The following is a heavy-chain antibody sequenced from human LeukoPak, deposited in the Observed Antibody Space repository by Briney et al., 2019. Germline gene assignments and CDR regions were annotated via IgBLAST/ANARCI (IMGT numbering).Heavy chain of an antibody. Sequence: ASVKVSCKASGGTFSSYAISWVRQAPGQGLEWMGGIIPIFGTANYAQKFQGRVTITADESTSTAYMELSSLRSEDTAVYYCARDNDIAAAGTSHYFDYWGQGTLVTVSS. J-gene: IGHJ4*02. CDR3: ARDNDIAAAGTSHYFDY. V-gene: IGHV1-69*13. CDR1: GGTFSSYA. D-gene: IGHD6-13*01. CDR2: IIPIFGTA.